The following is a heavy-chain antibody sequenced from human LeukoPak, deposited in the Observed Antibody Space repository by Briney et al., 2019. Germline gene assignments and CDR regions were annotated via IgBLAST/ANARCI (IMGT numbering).Heavy chain of an antibody. CDR2: ISGSGGST. J-gene: IGHJ4*02. CDR1: RFTFSSYA. CDR3: ARSSVVVIDFDY. V-gene: IGHV3-23*01. Sequence: AGGSLRLSCAASRFTFSSYAMTWVRQAPGKGLEWVSTISGSGGSTFYADSVKGRFTISRDNSKNTLYLQMNSLRAEDTAVYYCARSSVVVIDFDYWGQGTLVTVSS. D-gene: IGHD3-22*01.